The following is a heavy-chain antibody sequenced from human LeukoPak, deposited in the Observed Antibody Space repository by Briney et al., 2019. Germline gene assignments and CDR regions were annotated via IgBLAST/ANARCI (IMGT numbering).Heavy chain of an antibody. V-gene: IGHV1-2*02. CDR2: INPDNGGT. Sequence: ASVKDSCKASGFRVSDYLIHWIRQAPGQGPQYMGWINPDNGGTHYSQHFQVRVTMTRDTSVSTVYMELTSLSSDDTAVYFCARGLFGTTWFDFWGQGTLVTVSS. D-gene: IGHD1-1*01. J-gene: IGHJ4*02. CDR1: GFRVSDYL. CDR3: ARGLFGTTWFDF.